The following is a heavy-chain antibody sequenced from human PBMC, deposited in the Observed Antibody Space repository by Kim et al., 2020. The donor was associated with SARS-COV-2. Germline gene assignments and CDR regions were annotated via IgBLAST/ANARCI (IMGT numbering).Heavy chain of an antibody. CDR1: GFTFSTYS. J-gene: IGHJ5*02. Sequence: GGSLRLSCGASGFTFSTYSMNWVRQTPGKGLEWVAYISSSGNIIYYADSVKGRFTISRDNAKNSLNLQMDSLRDDDTAMYYCAKDNPTWGRPHWFDPWGQGTLVTVAS. CDR3: AKDNPTWGRPHWFDP. CDR2: ISSSGNII. D-gene: IGHD3-16*01. V-gene: IGHV3-48*02.